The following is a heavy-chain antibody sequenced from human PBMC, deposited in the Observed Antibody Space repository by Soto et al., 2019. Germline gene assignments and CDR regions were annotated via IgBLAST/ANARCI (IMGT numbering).Heavy chain of an antibody. V-gene: IGHV4-30-4*01. J-gene: IGHJ5*02. CDR3: ARGYPVDFGSGGWFDP. CDR2: IYYSGST. CDR1: GGSISSGDYY. Sequence: QVQLQESGPGLVKPSQTLSLTCTVSGGSISSGDYYWSWIRQPPGKGLEWIGYIYYSGSTYYNPSIKIRVTISVNTSKNQFSLKLSSVTAAYPAVYYCARGYPVDFGSGGWFDPWGQRTLVTVYS. D-gene: IGHD2-8*02.